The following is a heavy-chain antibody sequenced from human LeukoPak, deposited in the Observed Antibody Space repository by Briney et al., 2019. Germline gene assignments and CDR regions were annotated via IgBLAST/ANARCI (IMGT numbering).Heavy chain of an antibody. V-gene: IGHV3-21*01. CDR1: GFTFSSYS. CDR2: ISSSSSYI. J-gene: IGHJ5*02. Sequence: GGSLRLSCAASGFTFSSYSMNWVRQTPGKGLEWVSSISSSSSYIYYADSVKGRFTISRDNAKNSLYLQMNSLRAEDTAVYYCARPAPLGFDPWGQGTLVTVSS. D-gene: IGHD6-13*01. CDR3: ARPAPLGFDP.